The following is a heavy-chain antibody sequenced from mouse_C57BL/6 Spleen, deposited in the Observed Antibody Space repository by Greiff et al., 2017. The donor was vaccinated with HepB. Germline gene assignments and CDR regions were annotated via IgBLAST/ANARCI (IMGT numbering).Heavy chain of an antibody. CDR3: ERGALLLRNYCDD. Sequence: VQLQQPGAELVMPGASVKLSCKASGYTFTSYWMHWVKQRPGQGLEWIGEIDPSDSYTNYNQKFKGKSTLTLDKSSSTAYMQLSSLTSEDAAVYYSERGALLLRNYCDDWGQGTTLTVSS. J-gene: IGHJ2*01. D-gene: IGHD1-1*01. CDR1: GYTFTSYW. V-gene: IGHV1-69*01. CDR2: IDPSDSYT.